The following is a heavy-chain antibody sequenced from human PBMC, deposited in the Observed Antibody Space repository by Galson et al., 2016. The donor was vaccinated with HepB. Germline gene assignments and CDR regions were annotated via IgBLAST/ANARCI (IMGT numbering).Heavy chain of an antibody. D-gene: IGHD2-2*01. CDR1: GFTFRNYG. V-gene: IGHV3-23*01. CDR3: VQGSTAPAV. CDR2: ISRSGDST. Sequence: SLRLSCAASGFTFRNYGMTWVRQAPGKGLEVVPSISRSGDSTDYADSVKGRFTISRDNSKNTLSLKMNSLTADDTAIYYCVQGSTAPAVWGKGTTVTVSS. J-gene: IGHJ6*04.